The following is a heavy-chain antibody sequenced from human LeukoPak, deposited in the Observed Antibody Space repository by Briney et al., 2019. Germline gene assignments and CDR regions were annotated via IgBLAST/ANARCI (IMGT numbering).Heavy chain of an antibody. Sequence: SETLSLTCTVSGGSINSSSYYWGWIRQPPGKGLEWIGSIYYSGSTYYNPSLKSRVTISVDTSKNQFSLKLSSVTAADTAVYYCARDRYYYDSSGYAAPGAFDIWGQGTMVTVSS. D-gene: IGHD3-22*01. V-gene: IGHV4-39*07. CDR2: IYYSGST. CDR3: ARDRYYYDSSGYAAPGAFDI. CDR1: GGSINSSSYY. J-gene: IGHJ3*02.